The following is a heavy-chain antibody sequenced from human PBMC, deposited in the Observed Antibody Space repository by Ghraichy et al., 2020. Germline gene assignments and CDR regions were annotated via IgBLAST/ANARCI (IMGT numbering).Heavy chain of an antibody. J-gene: IGHJ4*02. CDR1: GFTFSSYA. CDR2: ISGSGGST. Sequence: GGSLRLSCAASGFTFSSYAMSWVRQAPGKGLEWVSAISGSGGSTYYADSVKDRFTISRDNSKNTLYLQMNSLRAEDTAVYYCAKGLGGAVAVLTYFDYWGQGTLVTVSS. CDR3: AKGLGGAVAVLTYFDY. D-gene: IGHD6-19*01. V-gene: IGHV3-23*01.